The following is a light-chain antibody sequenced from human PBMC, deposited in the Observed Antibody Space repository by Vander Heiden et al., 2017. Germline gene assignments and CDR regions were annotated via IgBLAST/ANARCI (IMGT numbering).Light chain of an antibody. Sequence: SYVLPQPPSVSVAPGQTAKVSCAGEDLESKTVHWYRQRPGQAPVLVVTGDSDRPSGIPERYSGSNSGSAATLTITRVEAGDEADYYCQVWDSRSDHWVFGGGTEVIVL. J-gene: IGLJ3*02. V-gene: IGLV3-21*02. CDR3: QVWDSRSDHWV. CDR2: GDS. CDR1: DLESKT.